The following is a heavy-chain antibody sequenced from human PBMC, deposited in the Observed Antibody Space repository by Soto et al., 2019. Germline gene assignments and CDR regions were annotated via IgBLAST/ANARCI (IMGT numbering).Heavy chain of an antibody. CDR2: IYYSGST. CDR3: ARFDSSLYYYDSSGTQPDY. V-gene: IGHV4-30-4*01. J-gene: IGHJ4*02. D-gene: IGHD3-22*01. CDR1: GGSISSGDYY. Sequence: SETLSLTCTVSGGSISSGDYYWSWIRQPPGKGLEWIGYIYYSGSTYYNPSLKSRVTISVDTSKNQFSLKLSSVTAADTAVYYCARFDSSLYYYDSSGTQPDYWGQGSLVTVSS.